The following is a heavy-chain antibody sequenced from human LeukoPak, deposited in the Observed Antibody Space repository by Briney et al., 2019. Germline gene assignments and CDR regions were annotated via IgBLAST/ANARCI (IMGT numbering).Heavy chain of an antibody. V-gene: IGHV1-2*02. D-gene: IGHD2-8*01. CDR3: SREWYNNLVLAAFDI. Sequence: ASVKVSCKASGYTFTGYYMHWVRQAPGQGLEWMGWINPDSGGTNYAQKFQGRVTLTSDTSISTAYMELSRLRSDDTAVFYCSREWYNNLVLAAFDIWGQGTMVTVSS. CDR1: GYTFTGYY. CDR2: INPDSGGT. J-gene: IGHJ3*02.